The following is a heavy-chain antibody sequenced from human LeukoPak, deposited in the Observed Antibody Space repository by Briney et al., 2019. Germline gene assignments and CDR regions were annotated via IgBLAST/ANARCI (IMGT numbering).Heavy chain of an antibody. J-gene: IGHJ4*02. D-gene: IGHD3-10*01. Sequence: SGTLSLTCTVSGGSISSYYWSWIRQPPGKGLERIGYIYYSGSTNYNPSLKSRVTISVDTSKNQFSLKLSSVTAADTAVYYCARGPYYYGSGSSYYFDYWGQGTLVTVSS. CDR2: IYYSGST. CDR3: ARGPYYYGSGSSYYFDY. V-gene: IGHV4-59*01. CDR1: GGSISSYY.